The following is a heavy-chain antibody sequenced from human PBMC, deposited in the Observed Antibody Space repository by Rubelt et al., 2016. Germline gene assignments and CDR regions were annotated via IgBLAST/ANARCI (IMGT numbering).Heavy chain of an antibody. V-gene: IGHV3-7*01. D-gene: IGHD6-19*01. J-gene: IGHJ6*02. CDR3: AKQVVPGTAHQFAMDV. Sequence: GSLRLSCAASGFSLSSYWMSWVRQAPGKGLEWVANIKQDGGEKYYVDSVKGRFTISRDNAKNSLYLQMNSLRAEDSAVYYCAKQVVPGTAHQFAMDVWGQGTKVTVSS. CDR2: IKQDGGEK. CDR1: GFSLSSYW.